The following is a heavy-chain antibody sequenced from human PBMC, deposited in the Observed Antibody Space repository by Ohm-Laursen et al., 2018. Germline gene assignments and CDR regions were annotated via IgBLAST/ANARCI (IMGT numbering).Heavy chain of an antibody. CDR3: ASVGPAAIRDAD. CDR2: ISGSGGST. V-gene: IGHV3-23*01. CDR1: GFTFSNYA. Sequence: SLRLSCAASGFTFSNYAMNWVRQAPGKGLEWVSAISGSGGSTYYADSVKGRFTISRDNAKNSLYLQMNGLRAEDTAVYYCASVGPAAIRDADWGQGTLVTVSS. J-gene: IGHJ4*02. D-gene: IGHD2-2*02.